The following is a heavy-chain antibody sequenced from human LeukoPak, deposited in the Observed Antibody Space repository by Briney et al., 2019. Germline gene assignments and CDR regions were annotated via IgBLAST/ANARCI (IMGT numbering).Heavy chain of an antibody. CDR1: GFTFSSYW. D-gene: IGHD2-2*01. V-gene: IGHV3-74*01. Sequence: GGSLRLSCAASGFTFSSYWMHWVRQAPGKGLVWVSRINSDGSSTSYADSVKGRFTISRDNAKNTLYLQMNSLRAEDTAVDYCAREVGCSSTSCYQAFDYWGQGTLVTVSS. J-gene: IGHJ4*02. CDR2: INSDGSST. CDR3: AREVGCSSTSCYQAFDY.